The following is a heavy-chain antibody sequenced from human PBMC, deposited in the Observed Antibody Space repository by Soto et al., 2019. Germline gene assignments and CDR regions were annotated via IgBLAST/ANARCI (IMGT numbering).Heavy chain of an antibody. D-gene: IGHD6-13*01. CDR3: ARSHSSSWPHMYYFDY. Sequence: SQTLSLTCAISGDSVSSNSAAWNWIRQSPSRGLEWLGRTYYRSKWYDDYAVSVKSRITINPDPSKNQFSLQLNSVTPEDTAVYYCARSHSSSWPHMYYFDYWGQGTLVTVSS. V-gene: IGHV6-1*01. J-gene: IGHJ4*02. CDR1: GDSVSSNSAA. CDR2: TYYRSKWYD.